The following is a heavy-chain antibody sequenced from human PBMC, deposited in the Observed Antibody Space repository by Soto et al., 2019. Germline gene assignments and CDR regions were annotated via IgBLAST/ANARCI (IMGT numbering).Heavy chain of an antibody. CDR2: ISGDNGDT. CDR3: ARGYYYDSSGYYLDH. J-gene: IGHJ4*02. CDR1: GYRFSNYG. V-gene: IGHV1-18*01. Sequence: QVQLVQSGPEVKKPGASVKVSCKASGYRFSNYGISWVRQAPGQGLERMGWISGDNGDTNYAQRAQGRVTMTIDKSTSTAYMELRSLRSDDTAVYYCARGYYYDSSGYYLDHWGKGTLVTVSS. D-gene: IGHD3-22*01.